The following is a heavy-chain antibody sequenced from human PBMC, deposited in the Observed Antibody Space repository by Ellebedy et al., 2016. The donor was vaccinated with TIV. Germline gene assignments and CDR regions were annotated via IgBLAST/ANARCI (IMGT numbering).Heavy chain of an antibody. CDR3: ARGRRSNTQFAPFNF. CDR2: AQ. Sequence: SETLSLTCTVSGASVTNYFWTWFRQPPGKGLEWIGYAQKYNPSLASRVTISVDTSKNELPLKLTSVTAADTALYYCARGRRSNTQFAPFNFWGQGILVAVST. D-gene: IGHD2-2*01. V-gene: IGHV4-59*02. J-gene: IGHJ4*02. CDR1: GASVTNYF.